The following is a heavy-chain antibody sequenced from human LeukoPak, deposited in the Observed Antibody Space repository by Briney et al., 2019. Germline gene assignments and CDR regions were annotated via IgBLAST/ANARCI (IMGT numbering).Heavy chain of an antibody. CDR2: IIPIFGTA. J-gene: IGHJ6*03. CDR1: GGTFSSYA. V-gene: IGHV1-69*05. Sequence: GSSVKVSCKASGGTFSSYAISWVRQAPGQGLEWMGGIIPIFGTANSAQKFQGRVTITTDESTSTAYMELSSLRSEDTAVYYCASSRRGYCGGDCYKTYYYYYYCMDVWGKGTTVTVSS. CDR3: ASSRRGYCGGDCYKTYYYYYYCMDV. D-gene: IGHD2-21*02.